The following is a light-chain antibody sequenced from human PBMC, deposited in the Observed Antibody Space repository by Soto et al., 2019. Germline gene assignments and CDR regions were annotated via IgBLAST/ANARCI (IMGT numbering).Light chain of an antibody. V-gene: IGKV3-20*01. J-gene: IGKJ5*01. CDR2: DAS. CDR1: QSVSSNY. CDR3: QQYGSSAPIT. Sequence: EIVLTQSPGTLSLTRGERATLSCRASQSVSSNYLAWYQQKPGQAPSLLIYDASSRATGIPDRFSGSGSGTDFTLTISRLEPEDFAMYYCQQYGSSAPITFGQGTRLEIE.